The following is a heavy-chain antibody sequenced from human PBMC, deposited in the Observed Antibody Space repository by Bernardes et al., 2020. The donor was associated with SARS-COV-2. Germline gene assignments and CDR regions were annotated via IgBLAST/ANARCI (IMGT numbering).Heavy chain of an antibody. V-gene: IGHV1-2*02. D-gene: IGHD3-10*01. Sequence: SVKVSCKASGYTFSDYNMHWVRQAPGQELEGMGWINPNSGGTNYAQKFQGRVTMTRDTSISTAYMELSSLRSDDTAVYYCAREFCGSARPNCATWGQGTLVTVSS. CDR1: GYTFSDYN. CDR3: AREFCGSARPNCAT. J-gene: IGHJ4*02. CDR2: INPNSGGT.